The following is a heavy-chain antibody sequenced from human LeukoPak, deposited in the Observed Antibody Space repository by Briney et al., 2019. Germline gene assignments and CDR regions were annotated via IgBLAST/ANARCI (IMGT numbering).Heavy chain of an antibody. D-gene: IGHD3-16*01. CDR3: ARRAFGMGVNWFDP. CDR2: IYYSGST. J-gene: IGHJ5*02. CDR1: GGSISSSSYY. V-gene: IGHV4-39*07. Sequence: SETLSLTCTVSGGSISSSSYYWGWIRQPPGKGLEWIGSIYYSGSTYYNPSLKSRVTISVDTSKNQFSLKLSSVTAADTAVYYCARRAFGMGVNWFDPWGQGTLVTVSS.